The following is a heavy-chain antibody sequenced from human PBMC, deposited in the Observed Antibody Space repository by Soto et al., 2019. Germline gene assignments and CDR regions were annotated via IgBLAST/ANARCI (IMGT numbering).Heavy chain of an antibody. CDR2: ISAYNGNT. CDR3: ARGRNARHVLLWFGEPYDY. D-gene: IGHD3-10*01. J-gene: IGHJ4*02. Sequence: QVQLVQSGAEVKKPGASVKVSCKASGYTFTSYGISWVRQAPGQGLEWMGWISAYNGNTNYAQKLQGRVTMTTDTSTSTAYMELRSLRSDDTAVYYCARGRNARHVLLWFGEPYDYWGQGTLVTVSS. CDR1: GYTFTSYG. V-gene: IGHV1-18*01.